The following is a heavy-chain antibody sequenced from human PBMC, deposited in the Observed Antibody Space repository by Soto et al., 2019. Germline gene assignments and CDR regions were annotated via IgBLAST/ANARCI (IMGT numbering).Heavy chain of an antibody. Sequence: QVQLVQSAAEEKKPGSSVKISCKASGDTFINYAFSWMRQAPGQGLEWIGGIVPMSGGPNSAQEFHDRVSITAARSTGTVSMPWSTLTPDDTAVYYCARVCIRLLPADLGGGYHFQGLYVCGQGTKVTV. V-gene: IGHV1-69*01. CDR3: ARVCIRLLPADLGGGYHFQGLYV. CDR2: IVPMSGGP. J-gene: IGHJ6*01. CDR1: GDTFINYA. D-gene: IGHD4-17*01.